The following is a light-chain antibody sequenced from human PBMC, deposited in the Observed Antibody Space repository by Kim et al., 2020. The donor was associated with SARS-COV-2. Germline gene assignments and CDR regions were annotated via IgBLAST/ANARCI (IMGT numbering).Light chain of an antibody. CDR3: QQYDSNPCT. J-gene: IGKJ2*02. CDR2: RAS. CDR1: QSISSW. V-gene: IGKV1-5*03. Sequence: SASVGDTVTITCRDSQSISSWLAWYQQKPGKAPNLLIYRASSLESGVPSRFSGSGSGTEFTLSISSLQPDDFATYYCQQYDSNPCTFGQGTKLEI.